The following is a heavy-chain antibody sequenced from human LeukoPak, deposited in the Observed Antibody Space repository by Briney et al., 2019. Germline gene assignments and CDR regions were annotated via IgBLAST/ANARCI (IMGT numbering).Heavy chain of an antibody. J-gene: IGHJ4*02. CDR1: GGSFSGHY. Sequence: SETLSLTCAVYGGSFSGHYWTWIRQLPGKGLEWIGEINHSGSSNYNPSLKTRVTMSVDTSKNQFSLKLSSVTAADTAVYYCARARGTEPIDYWGQGTLVTVSS. D-gene: IGHD1/OR15-1a*01. CDR3: ARARGTEPIDY. CDR2: INHSGSS. V-gene: IGHV4-34*01.